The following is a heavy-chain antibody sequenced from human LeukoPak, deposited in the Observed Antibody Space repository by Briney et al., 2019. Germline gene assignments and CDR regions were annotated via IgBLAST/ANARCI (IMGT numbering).Heavy chain of an antibody. J-gene: IGHJ6*03. CDR1: GFTVSSNY. CDR3: AKRDCSSTSCYYYYYYMDV. V-gene: IGHV3-53*01. D-gene: IGHD2-2*01. Sequence: GGSLRLSCAASGFTVSSNYMSWVRQAPGKGLEWVSVIYSGGSTYYADSVKGRFTISRDNSKNTLYLQMNSLRAEDTAVYYCAKRDCSSTSCYYYYYYMDVWGKGTTVTVSS. CDR2: IYSGGST.